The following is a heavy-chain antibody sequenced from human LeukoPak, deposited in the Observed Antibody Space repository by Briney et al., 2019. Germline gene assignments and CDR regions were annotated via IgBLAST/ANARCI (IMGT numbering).Heavy chain of an antibody. CDR1: GFTFDDYA. J-gene: IGHJ4*02. CDR3: AKDIRRDGYNLPDY. CDR2: ISWNSGSI. V-gene: IGHV3-9*01. Sequence: PGRSLRLSCAASGFTFDDYAMHWVRQAPGKGLEWVSGISWNSGSIGYADPVKGRFTISRDNAKNSLYLQMNSLRAEDTALYYCAKDIRRDGYNLPDYWGQGTLVTVSS. D-gene: IGHD5-24*01.